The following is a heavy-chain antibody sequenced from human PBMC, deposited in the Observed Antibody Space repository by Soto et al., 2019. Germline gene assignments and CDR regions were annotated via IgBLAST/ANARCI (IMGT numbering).Heavy chain of an antibody. CDR1: GYTFTSYA. CDR2: TNAGNGNT. Sequence: ASVKVSCKASGYTFTSYAMHWVRQAPGQRLEWMGWTNAGNGNTKYSQKFQGRVTITRDTSASTAYMELSSLRSEDTAVYYCARSHYDFWSGYYPDYYYYYMDVWGKGTTVTVSS. V-gene: IGHV1-3*01. J-gene: IGHJ6*03. D-gene: IGHD3-3*01. CDR3: ARSHYDFWSGYYPDYYYYYMDV.